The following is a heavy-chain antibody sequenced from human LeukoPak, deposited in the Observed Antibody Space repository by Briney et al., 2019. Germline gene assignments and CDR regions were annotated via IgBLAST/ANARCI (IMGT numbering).Heavy chain of an antibody. D-gene: IGHD7-27*01. J-gene: IGHJ5*02. Sequence: SETLSLTCTVSGGSISSSSYYWGWIRQPPGKGRGGFGSIYYSGSTYYNLSLKSRVTISVDTSKNQFSLKLSSVTAADTAVYYCARHKLTRGQDWFDPWGQGTLVTVSS. CDR3: ARHKLTRGQDWFDP. CDR2: IYYSGST. CDR1: GGSISSSSYY. V-gene: IGHV4-39*01.